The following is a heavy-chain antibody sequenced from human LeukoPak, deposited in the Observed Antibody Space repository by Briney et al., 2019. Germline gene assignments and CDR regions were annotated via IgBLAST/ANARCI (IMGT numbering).Heavy chain of an antibody. CDR2: INHSGST. CDR3: ARSGRSYYSALDV. V-gene: IGHV4-34*01. Sequence: SETLSLTCAVYGGSFSGYYWSWIRQPPGKGLEWIGEINHSGSTNYNPSLKSRVTISVDTSKNQLSLKLTSVTAADTAVYYCARSGRSYYSALDVWGQGTTVAVSS. CDR1: GGSFSGYY. D-gene: IGHD3-10*01. J-gene: IGHJ6*02.